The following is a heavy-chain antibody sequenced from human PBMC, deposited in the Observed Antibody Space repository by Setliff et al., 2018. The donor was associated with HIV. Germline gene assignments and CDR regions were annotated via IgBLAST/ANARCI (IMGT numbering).Heavy chain of an antibody. CDR3: TRGLMTTVVHDY. D-gene: IGHD4-17*01. J-gene: IGHJ4*02. CDR1: GFTFSTYP. V-gene: IGHV3-11*05. Sequence: GGSLRLSCAASGFTFSTYPMSWVRQAPGKGLEWVSYITGSSSYTNYADSVKGRFTISRDNAKNSLYLQMNSLKTEDTAVYYCTRGLMTTVVHDYWGQGTLVTVSS. CDR2: ITGSSSYT.